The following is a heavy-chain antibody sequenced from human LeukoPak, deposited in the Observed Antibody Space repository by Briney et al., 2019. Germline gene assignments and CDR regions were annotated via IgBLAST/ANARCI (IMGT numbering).Heavy chain of an antibody. CDR2: IHYSGST. CDR3: ARLPTGFPNWFDT. J-gene: IGHJ5*02. CDR1: GSSISISSYN. V-gene: IGHV4-39*01. Sequence: PSETLSLTCTVSGSSISISSYNWAWIRQPPGKGLEWIAAIHYSGSTYYNPSLMSRVAISVDTSKNQFSLKLSSLTATDTAVYYCARLPTGFPNWFDTWGQGTLVTVSS. D-gene: IGHD3-9*01.